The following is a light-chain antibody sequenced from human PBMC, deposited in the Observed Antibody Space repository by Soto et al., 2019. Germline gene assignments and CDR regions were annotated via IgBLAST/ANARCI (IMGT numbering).Light chain of an antibody. Sequence: DIQMTQSPSTLSASVGDRVSITCRASQRIGSWLAWYQQKPGKVPKLLIYDASTLISGVPSRFSGTLSGTEFTLCIASLQPDDFATYYCLRYYTYPLTLGQGTKVNIK. V-gene: IGKV1-5*01. CDR2: DAS. J-gene: IGKJ1*01. CDR3: LRYYTYPLT. CDR1: QRIGSW.